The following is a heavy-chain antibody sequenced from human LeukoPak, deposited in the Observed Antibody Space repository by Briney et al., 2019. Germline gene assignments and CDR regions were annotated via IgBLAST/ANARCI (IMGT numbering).Heavy chain of an antibody. V-gene: IGHV3-7*05. Sequence: GGSLRLSCAASGFTFSSYWMRWVRQAPGKGLEWVANIKQDGSDKSYVDSVRGRFTVATDTAKNLLYLQMNSLRAEDTAVYFCARNGFVWASGIDYGWFDYWGQGTLVTVSS. J-gene: IGHJ4*02. CDR3: ARNGFVWASGIDYGWFDY. CDR2: IKQDGSDK. CDR1: GFTFSSYW. D-gene: IGHD4-17*01.